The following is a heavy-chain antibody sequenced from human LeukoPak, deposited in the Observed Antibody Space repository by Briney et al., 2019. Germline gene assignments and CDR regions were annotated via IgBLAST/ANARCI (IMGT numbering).Heavy chain of an antibody. J-gene: IGHJ5*02. Sequence: GGSLRLSCAASGFMFSGYAMSWVRQDPGKGREWVSAISGSGDRTHYADSVKGRFTISRDNSKNTLYLQMNSLRAEDTAVYYCVKEQNSGPNWFDPWGQGTLVIVSS. CDR1: GFMFSGYA. V-gene: IGHV3-23*01. CDR2: ISGSGDRT. D-gene: IGHD3-10*01. CDR3: VKEQNSGPNWFDP.